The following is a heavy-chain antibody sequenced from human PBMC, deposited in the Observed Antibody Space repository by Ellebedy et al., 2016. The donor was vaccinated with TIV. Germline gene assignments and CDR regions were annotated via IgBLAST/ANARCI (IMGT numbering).Heavy chain of an antibody. J-gene: IGHJ4*02. V-gene: IGHV3-48*02. CDR2: IPGSSSPI. CDR3: TTSNGHLDH. D-gene: IGHD2-8*01. CDR1: GFTFSNYA. Sequence: GESLKISXAASGFTFSNYAMNWVRQAPGKGLEWVAYIPGSSSPIYYADSVKGRFTVSRDNARYSVFLQINSLRDEDTAVYYCTTSNGHLDHWGQGTLVTVSS.